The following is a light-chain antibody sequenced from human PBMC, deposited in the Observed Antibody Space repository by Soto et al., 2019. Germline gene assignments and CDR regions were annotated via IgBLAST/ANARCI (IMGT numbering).Light chain of an antibody. CDR3: QSYDGNNHLV. CDR1: GGSIASNY. CDR2: VFD. Sequence: NFMLTQTHSVSESPGETVTISCTRTGGSIASNYVQWYQQRPGSAPSTVIYVFDQRPSGVPDRFSGSIDRSSNSASLTISGLNIEDEADYYCQSYDGNNHLVLVVWTKLTVL. J-gene: IGLJ2*01. V-gene: IGLV6-57*04.